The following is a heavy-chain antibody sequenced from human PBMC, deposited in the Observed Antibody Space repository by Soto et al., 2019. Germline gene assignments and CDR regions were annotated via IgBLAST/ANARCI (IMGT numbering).Heavy chain of an antibody. CDR1: GFTFDDYA. CDR3: AKEHPATDYYDSSGYIDY. CDR2: ISWNSGSI. J-gene: IGHJ4*02. D-gene: IGHD3-22*01. V-gene: IGHV3-9*01. Sequence: GGSLRLSCAASGFTFDDYAMHWVRQAPGKGLEWVSGISWNSGSIGYADSVKGRFTISRDNAKNSLYLQMNSLRAEDTALYYCAKEHPATDYYDSSGYIDYWGQGTLVTVSS.